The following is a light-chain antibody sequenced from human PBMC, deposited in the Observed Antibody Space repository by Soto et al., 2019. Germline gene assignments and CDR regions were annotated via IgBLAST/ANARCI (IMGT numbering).Light chain of an antibody. Sequence: QSVLTQPASVSVSPGQSSTSSCTGTSSDVGAYNYVSWYQQHPGKAPKLMMYEVSNRPSGVSNRFSGSKSGNTAALTISGLQAEDVADYYCRSYTSSSTLLFGGGTQLPVL. CDR1: SSDVGAYNY. J-gene: IGLJ2*01. CDR2: EVS. CDR3: RSYTSSSTLL. V-gene: IGLV2-14*01.